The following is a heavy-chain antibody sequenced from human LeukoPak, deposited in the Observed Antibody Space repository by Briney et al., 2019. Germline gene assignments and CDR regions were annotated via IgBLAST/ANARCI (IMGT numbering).Heavy chain of an antibody. V-gene: IGHV4-4*02. Sequence: GSLRLPCAASGFTFSNAWMSWVRQAPGKGLEWVGSIYYSGSTYYNPSLKSRVTISVDTSKNQFSLKLSSVTAADTAVYYCAREVSLGMRAFDIWGQGTMVTVSS. CDR1: GFTFSNAW. D-gene: IGHD7-27*01. J-gene: IGHJ3*02. CDR3: AREVSLGMRAFDI. CDR2: IYYSGST.